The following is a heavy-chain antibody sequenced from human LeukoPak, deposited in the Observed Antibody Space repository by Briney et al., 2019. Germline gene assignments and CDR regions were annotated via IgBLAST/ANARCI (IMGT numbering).Heavy chain of an antibody. Sequence: GGSLRLSCAASGFTFSSYGMHWVRQAPGKGLEWVAVIWYDGSNKYYADSVKGRFTISRDNSKNTLYLQMNSLRAEDTAVYYCARELSYDTRAGPFVYWGQGTLVTVSS. CDR2: IWYDGSNK. J-gene: IGHJ4*02. CDR3: ARELSYDTRAGPFVY. V-gene: IGHV3-33*08. D-gene: IGHD5-18*01. CDR1: GFTFSSYG.